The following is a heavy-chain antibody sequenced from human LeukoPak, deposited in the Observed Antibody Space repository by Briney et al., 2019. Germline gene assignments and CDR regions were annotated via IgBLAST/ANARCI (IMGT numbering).Heavy chain of an antibody. CDR3: ARDPSPPDLITVSANDY. D-gene: IGHD6-19*01. V-gene: IGHV1-2*06. CDR1: GYTFTGYY. J-gene: IGHJ4*02. Sequence: ASVKVSCKASGYTFTGYYMHWVRQAPGQGLEWVGRLNPNSGGTNYAQKFQGRVTMTRDTSISTAYMEVSRLRSDDTAVYYCARDPSPPDLITVSANDYWGQGTLVTVSS. CDR2: LNPNSGGT.